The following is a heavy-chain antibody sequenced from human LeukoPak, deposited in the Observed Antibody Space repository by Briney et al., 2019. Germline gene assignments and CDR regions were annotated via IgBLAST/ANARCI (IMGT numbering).Heavy chain of an antibody. CDR2: ISYDGSNK. CDR3: AKDRREYSYGSFDY. CDR1: GFTFSSYG. V-gene: IGHV3-30*18. D-gene: IGHD5-18*01. J-gene: IGHJ4*02. Sequence: PGRSLRLSWAASGFTFSSYGMHWVRQAPGKRLEWVAVISYDGSNKYYADSVKGRFTISRDNSKNTLYLQMNSLRAEDTAVYYCAKDRREYSYGSFDYWGQGTLVTVSS.